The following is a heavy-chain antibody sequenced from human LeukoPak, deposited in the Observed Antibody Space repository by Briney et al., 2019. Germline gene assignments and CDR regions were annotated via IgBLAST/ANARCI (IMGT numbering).Heavy chain of an antibody. Sequence: GASVKVSCKASGYTFTGYYMHWVRQAPGQGLEWMGWINPNSGGTNYAQKFQGRVTMTRDTSISTAYMELSRLRSDDTAVYYCARHLFRGMVATFGCWGQGTLVTVSS. CDR2: INPNSGGT. J-gene: IGHJ4*02. CDR3: ARHLFRGMVATFGC. D-gene: IGHD5-12*01. CDR1: GYTFTGYY. V-gene: IGHV1-2*02.